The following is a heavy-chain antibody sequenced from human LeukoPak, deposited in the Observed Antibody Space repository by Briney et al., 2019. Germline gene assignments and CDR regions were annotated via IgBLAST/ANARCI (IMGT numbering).Heavy chain of an antibody. CDR3: ARDRVPGGGDAFDI. J-gene: IGHJ3*02. Sequence: GGSLRLSCAASGFTFSSYDMHWVRQATGKGLEWVSAIGTAGDTYYPGSVKGRFTISRENAKNSLYLQMNSLRAGDTAVYYCARDRVPGGGDAFDIWGQGTMVTVSS. CDR2: IGTAGDT. D-gene: IGHD2-8*02. CDR1: GFTFSSYD. V-gene: IGHV3-13*01.